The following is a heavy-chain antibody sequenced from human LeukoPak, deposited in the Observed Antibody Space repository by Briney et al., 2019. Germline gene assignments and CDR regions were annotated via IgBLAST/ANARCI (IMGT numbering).Heavy chain of an antibody. CDR2: IRYDGSEK. CDR1: GFTFSNYG. V-gene: IGHV3-30*02. Sequence: GGSLRLSCAASGFTFSNYGVHWVRQAPGKGLEWVAFIRYDGSEKYYAESVKGRFTISRDNSKNTLYLQMNSLRAEDTAVYYCAKDSPFDFWSGYPSDYWGQGTLVTVSS. J-gene: IGHJ4*02. D-gene: IGHD3-3*01. CDR3: AKDSPFDFWSGYPSDY.